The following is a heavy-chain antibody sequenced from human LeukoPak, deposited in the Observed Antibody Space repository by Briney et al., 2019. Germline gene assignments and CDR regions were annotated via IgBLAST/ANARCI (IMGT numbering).Heavy chain of an antibody. D-gene: IGHD1-26*01. CDR1: GGSISSYY. CDR3: ARGEYGGSYFFF. Sequence: SETLSLTCTVSGGSISSYYWTWIRQPAGKGLEWIGRVYTSGSTYYNPSLASRVTMSIDTSKNKFFLKVDSVTAADTAIYFCARGEYGGSYFFFWGQGIQVAVSS. V-gene: IGHV4-4*07. CDR2: VYTSGST. J-gene: IGHJ4*02.